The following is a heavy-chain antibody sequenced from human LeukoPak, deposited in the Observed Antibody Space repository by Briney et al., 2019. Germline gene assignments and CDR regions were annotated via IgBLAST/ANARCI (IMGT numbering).Heavy chain of an antibody. J-gene: IGHJ5*02. Sequence: PSETLSFTCTVSGGSISSYYWSWIRQPPGKGLEWIGYIYYSGSTNYNPSLKSRVTISVDTSKNQFSLKLSSVTAADTAVYYCARDYPSYYDYVWGSYRYYWFDPWGQGTLVTVSS. D-gene: IGHD3-16*02. CDR2: IYYSGST. V-gene: IGHV4-59*01. CDR3: ARDYPSYYDYVWGSYRYYWFDP. CDR1: GGSISSYY.